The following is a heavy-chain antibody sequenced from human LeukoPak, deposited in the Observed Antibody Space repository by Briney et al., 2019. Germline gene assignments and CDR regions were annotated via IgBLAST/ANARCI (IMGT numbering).Heavy chain of an antibody. D-gene: IGHD7-27*01. V-gene: IGHV3-23*01. CDR3: AKGDWGSFYNWFDP. J-gene: IGHJ5*02. Sequence: SGGSLRFSCAASGFTFSSYAMSWVRQAPGKGLEWVSAISGSGGSTYYADSVKGRFTISRDNSKNTLYLQMNSLRAEDTAVYYCAKGDWGSFYNWFDPWGQGTLVTVSS. CDR2: ISGSGGST. CDR1: GFTFSSYA.